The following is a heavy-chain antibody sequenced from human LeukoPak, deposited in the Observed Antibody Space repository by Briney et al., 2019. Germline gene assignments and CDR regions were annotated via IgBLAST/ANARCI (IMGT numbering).Heavy chain of an antibody. CDR2: IYHSGST. CDR3: ARDPASGCFDY. D-gene: IGHD6-19*01. Sequence: SETLSLTCAVSGGSTSSSNWWSRVRQPPGKGLEWIGEIYHSGSTNYNPSLKSRVTISVDTSKNQFSLKLSSVTAADTAVYYCARDPASGCFDYWGQGTLVTVSS. V-gene: IGHV4-4*02. CDR1: GGSTSSSNW. J-gene: IGHJ4*02.